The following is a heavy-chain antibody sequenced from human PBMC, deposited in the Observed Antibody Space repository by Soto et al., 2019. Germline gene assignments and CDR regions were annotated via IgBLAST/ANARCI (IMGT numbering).Heavy chain of an antibody. CDR2: IIPIFGTA. CDR1: GGTFSSYA. D-gene: IGHD3-3*01. Sequence: QVQLVQSGAAVKKPGSSVKVSCKASGGTFSSYASSWVRQAPGQGLEWMGGIIPIFGTANYAEKFQGRVTITADESTNTAYTELSSLRSEDTAGDYCGRAKGFGVVAMYDYWGQGTLVTVSS. J-gene: IGHJ4*02. CDR3: GRAKGFGVVAMYDY. V-gene: IGHV1-69*12.